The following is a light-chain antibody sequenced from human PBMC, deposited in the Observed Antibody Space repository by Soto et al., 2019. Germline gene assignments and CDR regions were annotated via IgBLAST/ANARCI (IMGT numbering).Light chain of an antibody. CDR1: QTVRNNY. CDR3: QQLDSYPIT. CDR2: GAS. Sequence: EFVLTQSPGTLSLSPWERATLSCRASQTVRNNYLAWYQHKPGQAPRLLIYGASTRATGIPARFSGSGSGTEFTLTISSLQPEDFATYYCQQLDSYPITFGQGTRLEIK. V-gene: IGKV3-20*01. J-gene: IGKJ5*01.